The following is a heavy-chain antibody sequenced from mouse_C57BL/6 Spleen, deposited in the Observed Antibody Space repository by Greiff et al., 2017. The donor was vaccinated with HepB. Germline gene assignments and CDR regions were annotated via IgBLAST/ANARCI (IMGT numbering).Heavy chain of an antibody. J-gene: IGHJ4*01. CDR1: GFTFSDYG. V-gene: IGHV5-17*01. CDR2: ISSGSSTI. Sequence: EVKLMESGGGLVKPGGSLKLSCAASGFTFSDYGMHWVRQAPEKGLEWVAYISSGSSTIYYADTVKGRFTISRDNAKNTLFLQMTSLRSEDTAMYYCARTRPPYYAMDYWGQGTSVTVSS. CDR3: ARTRPPYYAMDY.